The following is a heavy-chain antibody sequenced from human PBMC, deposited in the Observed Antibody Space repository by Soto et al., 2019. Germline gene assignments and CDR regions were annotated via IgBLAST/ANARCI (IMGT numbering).Heavy chain of an antibody. D-gene: IGHD3-3*01. CDR1: GGSISSGDYY. V-gene: IGHV4-30-4*01. Sequence: SETLSHTCIVSGGSISSGDYYWSWIRQPPGKGLEWLGYIYYSGSTYYNPSLKSRVTISVDTSKNQFSLKLSSVTAADTAVYYCARARVVFGVVIPRYGMDVWGQGTTVT. J-gene: IGHJ6*02. CDR3: ARARVVFGVVIPRYGMDV. CDR2: IYYSGST.